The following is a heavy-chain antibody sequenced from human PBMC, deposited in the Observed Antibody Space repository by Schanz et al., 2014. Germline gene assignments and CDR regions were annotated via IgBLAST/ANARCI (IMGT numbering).Heavy chain of an antibody. J-gene: IGHJ3*01. V-gene: IGHV3-7*03. Sequence: VQLVESGGGVVQPGRSLRLSCAASGFTFNSYGMHWVRQAPGKGLEWVANIKQDGSDKHYVDSVKGRFTISRDNAKTSLYLQMDSLRAEDTAVYLCARDGGRYGYNLAFDVWGQGTLVTVSS. CDR2: IKQDGSDK. CDR1: GFTFNSYG. D-gene: IGHD5-12*01. CDR3: ARDGGRYGYNLAFDV.